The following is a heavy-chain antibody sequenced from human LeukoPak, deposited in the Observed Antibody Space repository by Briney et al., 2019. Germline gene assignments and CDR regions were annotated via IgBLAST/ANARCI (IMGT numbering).Heavy chain of an antibody. CDR1: GFTFSSYW. CDR3: ARDAPGITIFGAG. CDR2: IKQDGSEK. D-gene: IGHD3-3*01. J-gene: IGHJ4*02. V-gene: IGHV3-7*01. Sequence: GGSLRLSCAASGFTFSSYWMSWVRQAPGKGLEWVDNIKQDGSEKYYVDSVKGRFTISRDNAKNSLYLQMNSLRAEDTAVYYCARDAPGITIFGAGWGQGTLVTVSS.